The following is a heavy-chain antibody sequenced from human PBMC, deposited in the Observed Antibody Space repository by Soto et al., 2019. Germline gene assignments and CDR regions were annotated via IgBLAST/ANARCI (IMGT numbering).Heavy chain of an antibody. V-gene: IGHV4-39*01. D-gene: IGHD3-10*01. J-gene: IGHJ6*03. Sequence: PSETLSLTCTVSGGSISSSSYYWGWIRQPPGKGLEWIGSIYYSGSTYYNPSLKSRVTISVDTSKNQFSLKLSSVTAADTAVYYCATFGEDYYYYYMDVWGKGTTVTVSS. CDR1: GGSISSSSYY. CDR3: ATFGEDYYYYYMDV. CDR2: IYYSGST.